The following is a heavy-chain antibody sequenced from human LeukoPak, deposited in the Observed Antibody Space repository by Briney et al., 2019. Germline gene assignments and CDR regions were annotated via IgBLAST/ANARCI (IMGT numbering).Heavy chain of an antibody. D-gene: IGHD5-12*01. CDR1: GFTFSSYS. V-gene: IGHV3-48*02. J-gene: IGHJ4*02. Sequence: PGGSLRLSCAASGFTFSSYSVIWARQAPGKGLEWVSYVSSSGTTTYYADSVKGRFTISRDNGKNLVSLQMNSLRDEDTAVYYCARTIVAYYFDYWGQGTLVTVSS. CDR2: VSSSGTTT. CDR3: ARTIVAYYFDY.